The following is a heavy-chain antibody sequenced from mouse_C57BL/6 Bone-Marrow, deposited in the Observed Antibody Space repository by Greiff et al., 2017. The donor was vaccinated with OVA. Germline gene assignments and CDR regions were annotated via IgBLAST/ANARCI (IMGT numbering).Heavy chain of an antibody. D-gene: IGHD3-2*02. Sequence: EVKLQESGGDLVKPGGSLKLSCAASGFTFSSYGMSWVRQTPDKRLEWVATISSGGSYTYYPDSVKGRFTISRDNAKNTLYLQMSSLKSEDTAMYYCARQLRLLAYWGQGTLVTVSA. V-gene: IGHV5-6*01. CDR1: GFTFSSYG. J-gene: IGHJ3*01. CDR2: ISSGGSYT. CDR3: ARQLRLLAY.